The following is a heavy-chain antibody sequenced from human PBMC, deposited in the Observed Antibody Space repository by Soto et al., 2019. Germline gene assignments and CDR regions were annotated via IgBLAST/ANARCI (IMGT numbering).Heavy chain of an antibody. CDR3: ARLGGRAGVVVAATDFDY. CDR2: ISAYNGNT. D-gene: IGHD2-15*01. Sequence: ASVEVSCKDSGYTYASYGMSWVRHDQTQGMEWMGWISAYNGNTNNAQKLQGRVTMTTDTSTSTAYMELRSLRSDDTAVYYCARLGGRAGVVVAATDFDYWGQGTLVTVSS. J-gene: IGHJ4*02. CDR1: GYTYASYG. V-gene: IGHV1-18*01.